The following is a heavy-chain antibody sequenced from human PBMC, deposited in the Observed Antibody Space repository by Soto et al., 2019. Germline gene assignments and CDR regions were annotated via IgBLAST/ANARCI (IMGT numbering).Heavy chain of an antibody. Sequence: QVQLVQSGAEVKKPGASVKVSCKASGYTFTSYGISWVRQAPGQGLEWMGWISAYNGNTNYAQKLQGRVTMITDTSTSTAYMELRSLRSDDTAVYYCARLRLSSGWYVVSWYYGMDVWGQGTTVTVSS. CDR2: ISAYNGNT. CDR3: ARLRLSSGWYVVSWYYGMDV. J-gene: IGHJ6*02. D-gene: IGHD6-19*01. CDR1: GYTFTSYG. V-gene: IGHV1-18*01.